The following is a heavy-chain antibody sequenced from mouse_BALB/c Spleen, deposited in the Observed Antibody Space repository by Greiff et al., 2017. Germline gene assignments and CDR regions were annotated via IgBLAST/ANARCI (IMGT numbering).Heavy chain of an antibody. CDR1: GFNIKDTY. V-gene: IGHV14-3*02. Sequence: VQLQQSGAELVRSGASVKLSCTASGFNIKDTYMHWVKQRPEQGLEWIGRIDPANGNTKYDPKFQGKATITADTSSNTAYLQLSSLTSEDTAVYYCARSKYYDLAWFAYWGQGTLVTVSA. CDR2: IDPANGNT. D-gene: IGHD2-4*01. CDR3: ARSKYYDLAWFAY. J-gene: IGHJ3*01.